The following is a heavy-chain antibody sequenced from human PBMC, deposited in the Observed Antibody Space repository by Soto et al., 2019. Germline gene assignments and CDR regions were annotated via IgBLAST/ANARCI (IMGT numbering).Heavy chain of an antibody. V-gene: IGHV3-23*01. CDR3: AHSKGYESRGYHYYFDN. CDR2: ISGSGGST. Sequence: GGSLRLSCAASGFTFSSYVMSWVRQAPGKGLEWVSGISGSGGSTYYADSVKGRFTISRDNSKNTLYLQMNSLRAEDTAVYYCAHSKGYESRGYHYYFDNLGKGSLVT. D-gene: IGHD3-22*01. CDR1: GFTFSSYV. J-gene: IGHJ4*02.